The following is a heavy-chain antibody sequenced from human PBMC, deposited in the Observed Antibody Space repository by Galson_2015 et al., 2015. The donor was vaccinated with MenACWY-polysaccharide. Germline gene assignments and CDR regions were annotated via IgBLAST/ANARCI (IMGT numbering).Heavy chain of an antibody. V-gene: IGHV2-5*02. J-gene: IGHJ4*02. D-gene: IGHD1-26*01. Sequence: PALVKPTQTLSLTCTFSGFSVTATGVGVGWIRQPPGKAPEWLAHIYWDGDKRFSPSLGASLTITKDTSRDQVVRTMTDMDPVDTATYYCVRLLGGVSFDSWGQGTL. CDR2: IYWDGDK. CDR1: GFSVTATGVG. CDR3: VRLLGGVSFDS.